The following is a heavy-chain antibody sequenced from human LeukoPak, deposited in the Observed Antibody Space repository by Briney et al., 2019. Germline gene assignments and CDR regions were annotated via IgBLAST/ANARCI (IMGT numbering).Heavy chain of an antibody. Sequence: SETLSLTCAVSGYSISSGYYWGWIRQPPGKGLEWIGSIYHRGSTYYNPSLKSRVTISVDTSKNQFSLKLSSVTAAFTAMYYRARVGYYDSSGYYYVGSEYYFDYWGQGTLVTVSS. J-gene: IGHJ4*02. D-gene: IGHD3-22*01. CDR2: IYHRGST. CDR1: GYSISSGYY. V-gene: IGHV4-38-2*01. CDR3: ARVGYYDSSGYYYVGSEYYFDY.